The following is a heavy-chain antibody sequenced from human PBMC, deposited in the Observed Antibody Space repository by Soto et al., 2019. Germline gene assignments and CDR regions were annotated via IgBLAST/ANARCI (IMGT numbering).Heavy chain of an antibody. V-gene: IGHV4-59*01. CDR2: IYYSRST. CDR1: GGSISSYY. CDR3: ARDWWCGGDGAGAFDI. J-gene: IGHJ3*02. Sequence: KASETLSLTCTVSGGSISSYYWSWIRQPPGKGLEWSGYIYYSRSTNYNPSLKNRVTISVDTSKNQFSLMLSSVTAADTAVYYCARDWWCGGDGAGAFDILGQGTMVTVSS. D-gene: IGHD2-21*02.